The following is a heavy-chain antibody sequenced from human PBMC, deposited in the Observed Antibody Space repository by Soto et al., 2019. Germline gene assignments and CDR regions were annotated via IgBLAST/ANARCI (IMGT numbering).Heavy chain of an antibody. V-gene: IGHV3-48*02. D-gene: IGHD4-4*01. Sequence: PGGSLRLSCAASGFTFSSYGMNWVRQAPGKGLEWVSYISSSSTIYYADSVKGRFTISRDNAKNSLYLQMNSLRDEDTAVYYCARGYSNYYYGMDVWGQGTTVTVSS. CDR3: ARGYSNYYYGMDV. CDR1: GFTFSSYG. J-gene: IGHJ6*02. CDR2: ISSSSTI.